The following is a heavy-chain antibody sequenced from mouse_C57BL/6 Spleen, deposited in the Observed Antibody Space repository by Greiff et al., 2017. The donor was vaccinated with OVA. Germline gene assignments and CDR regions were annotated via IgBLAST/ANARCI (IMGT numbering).Heavy chain of an antibody. J-gene: IGHJ4*01. D-gene: IGHD2-3*01. Sequence: EVMLVESEGGLVQPGSSMKLSCTASGFTFSDYYMAWVRQVPEKGLEWVANINYDGSSTYYLDSLKSRFIISRDNAKNILYLQMSSLKSEDTATYYCARGRLLRAMDYWGQGTSVTVSS. CDR2: INYDGSST. V-gene: IGHV5-16*01. CDR1: GFTFSDYY. CDR3: ARGRLLRAMDY.